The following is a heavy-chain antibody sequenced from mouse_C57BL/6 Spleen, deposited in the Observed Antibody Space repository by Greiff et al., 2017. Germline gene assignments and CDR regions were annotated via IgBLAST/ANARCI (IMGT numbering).Heavy chain of an antibody. Sequence: VQLQQSGAELVKPGASVKISCKASGYAFSRYWMNWVKQRPGKGLEWIGQISPGDGDTNYNGKLKGKATLTADKSSSPAYMQLSSLTSEDSSVYFCARQYYGSSYVAWFAYWGQGTLVTVSA. CDR3: ARQYYGSSYVAWFAY. V-gene: IGHV1-80*01. D-gene: IGHD1-1*01. J-gene: IGHJ3*01. CDR1: GYAFSRYW. CDR2: ISPGDGDT.